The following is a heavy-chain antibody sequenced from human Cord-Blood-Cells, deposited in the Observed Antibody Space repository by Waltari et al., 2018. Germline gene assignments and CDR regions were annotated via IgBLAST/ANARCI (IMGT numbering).Heavy chain of an antibody. D-gene: IGHD3-3*01. CDR1: GGSISSSSYY. CDR2: IYYSGST. V-gene: IGHV4-39*01. J-gene: IGHJ3*02. Sequence: QLQLQESGPGLVKPSATLSLTCTVSGGSISSSSYYWGWIRQPPRKGLEWIGSIYYSGSTYYNPSLKIRVTISVDTSKNQFSLKLSSVTAADTAVYYCARHRGDFWSGYYDAFDIWGQGTMVTVSS. CDR3: ARHRGDFWSGYYDAFDI.